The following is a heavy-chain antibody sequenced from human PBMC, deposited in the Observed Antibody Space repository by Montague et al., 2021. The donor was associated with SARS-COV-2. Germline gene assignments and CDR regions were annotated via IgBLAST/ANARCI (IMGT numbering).Heavy chain of an antibody. J-gene: IGHJ4*02. Sequence: TLSLTCAVSGDPLSSGGARYAWSWLRQPPGKVLEWIGNIYHTWSTFHNPSLRSRLTLSVDKSRNAFSLTLSSVTAADTAVYFCVRAEGGTVFDHWGQGTLVTVSS. CDR3: VRAEGGTVFDH. D-gene: IGHD2-15*01. V-gene: IGHV4-30-2*01. CDR1: GDPLSSGGARYA. CDR2: IYHTWST.